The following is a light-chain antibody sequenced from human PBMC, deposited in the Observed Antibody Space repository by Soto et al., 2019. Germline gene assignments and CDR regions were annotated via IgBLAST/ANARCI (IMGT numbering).Light chain of an antibody. V-gene: IGKV3-11*01. Sequence: DIVLTQSPSTLSLSPGERATFSCRASQSVSSHLAWYQQDAGQAPRLLIYDASNRATGIPARFSGSGSGTDFTLTISSLEPEDFAVYYCQQRSKWPWTFGQGTKVDIK. CDR1: QSVSSH. J-gene: IGKJ1*01. CDR3: QQRSKWPWT. CDR2: DAS.